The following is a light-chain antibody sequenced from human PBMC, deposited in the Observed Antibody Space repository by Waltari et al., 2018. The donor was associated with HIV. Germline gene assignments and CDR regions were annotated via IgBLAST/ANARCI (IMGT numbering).Light chain of an antibody. V-gene: IGLV2-14*03. CDR1: TADIAGDHC. J-gene: IGLJ2*01. CDR3: CSYASTTDTYVV. CDR2: DVK. Sequence: QSGLTQPASVSGSPGETIAIICTGSTADIAGDHCVSWYQQYTGKPPKLLFYDVKQRPSGISDRFSGSRSGNTASLTISGLQPEDEADYCCCSYASTTDTYVVFGGGTKLTVL.